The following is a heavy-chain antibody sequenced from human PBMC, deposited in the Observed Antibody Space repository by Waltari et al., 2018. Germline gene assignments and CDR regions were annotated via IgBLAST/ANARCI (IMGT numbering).Heavy chain of an antibody. CDR2: TNTSSGRT. CDR3: TKMRRNLPRDIIDN. V-gene: IGHV3-23*01. Sequence: EVQLLESGGGLVQRGGSLRLSCAVSGFIFSRFAMGWVRHTPGKGLEWVAGTNTSSGRTYYADSVQGRLTISRDNSKKRVFLQMNSLRAEDTATYYCTKMRRNLPRDIIDNWGQGTQVIIAS. J-gene: IGHJ4*02. CDR1: GFIFSRFA.